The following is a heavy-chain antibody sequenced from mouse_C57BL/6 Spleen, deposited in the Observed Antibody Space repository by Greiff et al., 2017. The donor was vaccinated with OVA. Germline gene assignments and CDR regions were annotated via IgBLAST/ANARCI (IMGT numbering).Heavy chain of an antibody. J-gene: IGHJ4*01. CDR1: GYTFPSYW. CDR3: ARAMGGYYAMDY. D-gene: IGHD1-1*02. V-gene: IGHV1-55*01. Sequence: QVQLQQPGAELVKPGASVKMSCKASGYTFPSYWITWVKQRPGQGLEWIGDINRGSGSTKYNEKFKSKATLTVDTSSSTAYMQLSSLTSEDSAVYYCARAMGGYYAMDYWGQGTSVTVSS. CDR2: INRGSGST.